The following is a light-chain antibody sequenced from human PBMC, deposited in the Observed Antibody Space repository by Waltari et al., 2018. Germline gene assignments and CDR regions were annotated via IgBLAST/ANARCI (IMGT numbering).Light chain of an antibody. CDR1: NIGDKS. CDR3: QVWHTTSAVV. Sequence: SYVLSQPPSVSVAPGQTARITCGGNNIGDKSVHWYQQKQGQAPVLVVYDDTDRPTGIPDRFSGSNSGNTATLTITRVAAGDEADYFCQVWHTTSAVVFGGGTKLTVL. V-gene: IGLV3-21*02. J-gene: IGLJ2*01. CDR2: DDT.